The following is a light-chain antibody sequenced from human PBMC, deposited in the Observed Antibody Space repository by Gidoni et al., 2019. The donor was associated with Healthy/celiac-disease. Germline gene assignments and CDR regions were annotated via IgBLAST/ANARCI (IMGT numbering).Light chain of an antibody. J-gene: IGKJ1*01. CDR3: QQYNNWPLWT. V-gene: IGKV3-15*01. Sequence: IVLTQSPATLSVSPGERATLSCSASQSVSSNLAWYQQKPGQPPRGLVYGGCTRATGIPARFRGSGSGTEFTRTISSLQSKDFAVYYCQQYNNWPLWTFGQGTKVEIK. CDR2: GGC. CDR1: QSVSSN.